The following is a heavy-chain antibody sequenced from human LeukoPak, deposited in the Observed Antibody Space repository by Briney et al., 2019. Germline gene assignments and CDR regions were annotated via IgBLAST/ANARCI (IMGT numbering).Heavy chain of an antibody. CDR3: ARGDSSGYYPFDY. Sequence: SETLSLTCAVYGGSFSGYYWSWIRQPPGKGLGWIGEINHSGSTNYNPSLKSRVTISVDTSKNQFSLKLSSVTAADTAVYYCARGDSSGYYPFDYWGQGTLVTVSS. V-gene: IGHV4-34*01. CDR2: INHSGST. CDR1: GGSFSGYY. D-gene: IGHD3-22*01. J-gene: IGHJ4*02.